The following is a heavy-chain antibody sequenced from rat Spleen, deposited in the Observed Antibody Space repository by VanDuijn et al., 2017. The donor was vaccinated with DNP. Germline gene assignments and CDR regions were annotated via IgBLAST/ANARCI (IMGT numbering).Heavy chain of an antibody. CDR1: GFTFSDYN. Sequence: EVQLVESGGGLVHPGNSLKLSCADSGFTFSDYNMAWVRQAPKKGLEWIATISYDGSSTHYRDSVKGRFTVSRDNAKSTLYLQMDSLRSEDTATYYCARPDYWGQGVMVSVSS. CDR3: ARPDY. J-gene: IGHJ2*01. V-gene: IGHV5-7*01. CDR2: ISYDGSST.